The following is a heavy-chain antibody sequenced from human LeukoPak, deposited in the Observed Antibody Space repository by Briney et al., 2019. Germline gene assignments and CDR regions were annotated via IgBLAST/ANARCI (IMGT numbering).Heavy chain of an antibody. D-gene: IGHD3-10*01. CDR3: AREKHYYGSGSYLDY. J-gene: IGHJ4*02. CDR2: ISAYNGNT. Sequence: ASVKVSCKASGYTFTSYGISWARQAPGQGLEWMGWISAYNGNTNYAQKLQGRVTMTTDTSTSTAYMELRSLRSDDTAVYYCAREKHYYGSGSYLDYWGQGTLVTVSS. V-gene: IGHV1-18*01. CDR1: GYTFTSYG.